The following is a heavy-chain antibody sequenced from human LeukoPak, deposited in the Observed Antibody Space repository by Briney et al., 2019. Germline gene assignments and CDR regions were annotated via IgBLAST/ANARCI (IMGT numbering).Heavy chain of an antibody. CDR2: IYYSGNT. CDR3: ARGRASGHMWASDY. CDR1: GGSISTYY. V-gene: IGHV4-59*01. D-gene: IGHD5-12*01. J-gene: IGHJ4*02. Sequence: SETLSLTCTVSGGSISTYYWGWVRQPPGKGLEWIGYIYYSGNTNYNPSLKSRVTLSVDTSKNQFSLKLSSMTAADTAVYYCARGRASGHMWASDYWGQGALVTVSS.